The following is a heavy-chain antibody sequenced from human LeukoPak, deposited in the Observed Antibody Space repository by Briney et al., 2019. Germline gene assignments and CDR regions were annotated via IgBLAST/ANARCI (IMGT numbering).Heavy chain of an antibody. J-gene: IGHJ4*02. CDR3: AREVPYDSSRYYQPFDY. Sequence: ASVKVSCKASGYTFTSYYMHWVRQAPGQGLEWMGIINPSGGSTSYAQKFQGRVTMTRDMSTSTVYMELSSLRSEDTAVYYCAREVPYDSSRYYQPFDYWGQGTLVTVSS. D-gene: IGHD3-22*01. V-gene: IGHV1-46*01. CDR1: GYTFTSYY. CDR2: INPSGGST.